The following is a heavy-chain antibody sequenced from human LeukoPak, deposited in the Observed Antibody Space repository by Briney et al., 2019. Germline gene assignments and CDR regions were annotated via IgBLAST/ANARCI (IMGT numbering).Heavy chain of an antibody. D-gene: IGHD3-22*01. Sequence: ASVKVSCKASEYIFTSYVLHWVRQAPGQGLEWMGWINTNTGNPTYAQGFTGRFVFSLDTSVSTAYLQISSLKADDTAMYYYARGDYETHGYQTRWGQGTLVTVSS. J-gene: IGHJ4*02. CDR3: ARGDYETHGYQTR. CDR2: INTNTGNP. CDR1: EYIFTSYV. V-gene: IGHV7-4-1*02.